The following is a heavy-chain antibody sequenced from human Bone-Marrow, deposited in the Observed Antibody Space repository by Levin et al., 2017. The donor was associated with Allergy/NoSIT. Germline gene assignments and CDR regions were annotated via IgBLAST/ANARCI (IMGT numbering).Heavy chain of an antibody. CDR2: VTATTSLT. V-gene: IGHV3-23*01. CDR3: AKTDYPNSHFYFVN. Sequence: RPGGSLRLSCAASGFTFNTYGMSWVRQAPGRGLEWVSSVTATTSLTYYADSVKGRFTISRDNSKHTLYLELNSLRAEDTAVYYCAKTDYPNSHFYFVNWGRGTLVTVSS. J-gene: IGHJ4*02. CDR1: GFTFNTYG. D-gene: IGHD4-23*01.